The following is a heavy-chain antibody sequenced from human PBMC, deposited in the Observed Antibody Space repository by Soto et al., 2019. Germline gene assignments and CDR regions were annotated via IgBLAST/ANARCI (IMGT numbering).Heavy chain of an antibody. J-gene: IGHJ3*02. CDR2: IYHSGST. CDR3: ALFDSLVRAFDI. D-gene: IGHD3-9*01. CDR1: SGSISSSNW. Sequence: QVQLQESGPGLVKPSGTLSLTCAVSSGSISSSNWWSWVRQPPGKGLEWIGEIYHSGSTNYNPSLNSRVTVSVDKSKNQFSLKLSSVTAADTAVYYCALFDSLVRAFDIWGQGTMVTVSS. V-gene: IGHV4-4*02.